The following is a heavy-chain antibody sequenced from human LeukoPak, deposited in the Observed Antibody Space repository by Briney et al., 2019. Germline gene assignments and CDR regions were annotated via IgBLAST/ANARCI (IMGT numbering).Heavy chain of an antibody. D-gene: IGHD6-19*01. CDR1: GGSISSNY. V-gene: IGHV4-59*08. J-gene: IGHJ4*02. Sequence: SETLSLTCTVSGGSISSNYWTWIRQPPGKGLEWIGYIYYTGATSYNPSLKSRVTISVDTSKKQFSLKLTSVTAADTAVYYCARYGGSGWVIDNWGQGTLVTVSS. CDR2: IYYTGAT. CDR3: ARYGGSGWVIDN.